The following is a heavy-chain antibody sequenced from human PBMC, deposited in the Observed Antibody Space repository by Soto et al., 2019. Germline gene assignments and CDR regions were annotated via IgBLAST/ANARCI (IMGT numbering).Heavy chain of an antibody. J-gene: IGHJ2*01. CDR2: TYYRSKWYN. CDR3: ARVNPGRTGNFDL. V-gene: IGHV6-1*01. Sequence: QTLSLTCAISGDSVSSNSAAWNWIRRSPSRGLEWLGRTYYRSKWYNDYAVSVKSRITINPDTSKNQFSLQLNSVTPEDTAVYYCARVNPGRTGNFDLWGRGNLVTVSS. D-gene: IGHD3-10*01. CDR1: GDSVSSNSAA.